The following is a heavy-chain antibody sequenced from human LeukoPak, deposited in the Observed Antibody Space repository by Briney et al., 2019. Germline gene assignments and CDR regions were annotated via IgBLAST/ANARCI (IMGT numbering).Heavy chain of an antibody. CDR1: GFPYSSYE. V-gene: IGHV3-7*01. D-gene: IGHD6-13*01. J-gene: IGHJ4*02. CDR2: INHEATEQ. CDR3: ARVRSAAAGPLDY. Sequence: GGPLRLSCAASGFPYSSYEMNWVRQAPGRGLERVANINHEATEQYYVDSVKGGFTISRDNAKKSLYLQMNRLRADDTAVYHCARVRSAAAGPLDYWGQGTLVTVSS.